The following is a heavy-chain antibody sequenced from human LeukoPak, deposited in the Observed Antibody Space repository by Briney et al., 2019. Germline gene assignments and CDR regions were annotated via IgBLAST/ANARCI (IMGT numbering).Heavy chain of an antibody. D-gene: IGHD3-3*01. CDR2: ISYDGSNK. V-gene: IGHV3-30-3*01. CDR3: AREELRFLEWLQYYYYGMDV. CDR1: GFTFSSYA. J-gene: IGHJ6*02. Sequence: AGGSLRLSCAASGFTFSSYAMHWVRQAPGKGLEWVAVISYDGSNKYYADSVKGRFTISRDNSKNTLYLQMNSLRAEDTAVYYCAREELRFLEWLQYYYYGMDVWGQGTMVTVSS.